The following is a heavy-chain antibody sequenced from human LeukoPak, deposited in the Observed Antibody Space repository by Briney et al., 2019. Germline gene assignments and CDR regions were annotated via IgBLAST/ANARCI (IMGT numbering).Heavy chain of an antibody. D-gene: IGHD2-15*01. CDR2: INPNSGGT. J-gene: IGHJ5*02. V-gene: IGHV1-2*02. CDR1: GYTFTGYY. Sequence: GASVKVSCKASGYTFTGYYMHWVRQAPGQGLEWMGWINPNSGGTNHAQKFQGRVTMTRDTSISTAYMELSRLRSDDTAVYYCARGPSGYCSGGSCYPGGHWFDPWGQGTLVTVSS. CDR3: ARGPSGYCSGGSCYPGGHWFDP.